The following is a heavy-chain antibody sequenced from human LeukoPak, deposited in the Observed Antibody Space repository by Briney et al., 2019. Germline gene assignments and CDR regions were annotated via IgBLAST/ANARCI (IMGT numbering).Heavy chain of an antibody. CDR2: ISHSGGST. D-gene: IGHD3-3*01. V-gene: IGHV3-23*01. CDR3: ARESHWSGYSY. J-gene: IGHJ4*02. Sequence: GGSLRLSCAASGFTFPTYAMTWVRQAPGKGLEWVSGISHSGGSTYYADSVKGRFNISRDNAKNSLYLQMNSLRAEDTAVYYCARESHWSGYSYWGQGTLVTVSS. CDR1: GFTFPTYA.